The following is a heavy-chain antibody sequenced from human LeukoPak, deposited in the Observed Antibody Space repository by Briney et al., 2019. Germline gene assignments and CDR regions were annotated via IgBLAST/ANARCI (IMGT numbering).Heavy chain of an antibody. D-gene: IGHD4-23*01. Sequence: PGGSLRLSCAASGFIVSSNYMSWVRQAPGKGLEWVSVIYSTGSTHYADSVKGRFTISRDNAKNTLYLQVNSLRAEDAAVYYCARENDGGNSFEYWGQGTLVTVSS. CDR1: GFIVSSNY. J-gene: IGHJ4*02. CDR3: ARENDGGNSFEY. V-gene: IGHV3-53*01. CDR2: IYSTGST.